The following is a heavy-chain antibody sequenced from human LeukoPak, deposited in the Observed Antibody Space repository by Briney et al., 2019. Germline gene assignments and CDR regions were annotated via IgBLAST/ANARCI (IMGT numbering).Heavy chain of an antibody. D-gene: IGHD6-13*01. J-gene: IGHJ4*02. CDR3: AKGEQQLVFYGYFDY. V-gene: IGHV3-23*01. CDR2: ISGSGGST. CDR1: GFTFSSYA. Sequence: GRSLRLSCAASGFTFSSYAMHWVRQAPGKGLEWVSAISGSGGSTYYADSVKGRFTISRDNSKNTLYLQMNSLRAEDTAVYYCAKGEQQLVFYGYFDYWGQGTLVTVSS.